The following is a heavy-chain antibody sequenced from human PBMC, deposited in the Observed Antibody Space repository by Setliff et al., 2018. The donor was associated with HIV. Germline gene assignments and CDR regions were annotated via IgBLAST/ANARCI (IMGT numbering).Heavy chain of an antibody. V-gene: IGHV4-31*03. J-gene: IGHJ2*01. Sequence: SETLSLTCTVSGGSISSGGYFWSWIRQHPGKGLEWIGIIYYSGNTYYDPSLKSRVAMSVDTSKNQFSLKLNSVTAADTAMYYCARESRVVEGSAYWYFDLWGRGTLVTVSS. CDR2: IYYSGNT. CDR1: GGSISSGGYF. D-gene: IGHD2-15*01. CDR3: ARESRVVEGSAYWYFDL.